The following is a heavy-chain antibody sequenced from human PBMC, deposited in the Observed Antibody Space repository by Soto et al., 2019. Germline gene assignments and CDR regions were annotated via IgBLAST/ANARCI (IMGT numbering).Heavy chain of an antibody. V-gene: IGHV1-69*13. Sequence: SVKVSCKASGGTFSSYAISWVRQAPGQGLEWMGGIIPIFGTANYAQKFQGRVTITADESTSTAYMELSSLRSEDTAVYCCARGLTHLMVRGGDYYYGMDVWGQGTTVTVSS. CDR2: IIPIFGTA. CDR3: ARGLTHLMVRGGDYYYGMDV. D-gene: IGHD3-10*01. CDR1: GGTFSSYA. J-gene: IGHJ6*02.